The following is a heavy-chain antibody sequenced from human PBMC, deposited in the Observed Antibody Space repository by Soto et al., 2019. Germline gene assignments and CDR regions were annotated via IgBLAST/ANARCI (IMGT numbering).Heavy chain of an antibody. CDR3: ASNKFYDFWSGYSVYY. Sequence: SETLSLTCAVYGGSFSGYYWSWIRQPPGKGLEWIGEINHSGSTNYNPSLKSLVTISVDTSKNQFSLKLSSVTAADTAVYYCASNKFYDFWSGYSVYYWGQGTLVTVSS. J-gene: IGHJ4*02. V-gene: IGHV4-34*01. CDR2: INHSGST. CDR1: GGSFSGYY. D-gene: IGHD3-3*01.